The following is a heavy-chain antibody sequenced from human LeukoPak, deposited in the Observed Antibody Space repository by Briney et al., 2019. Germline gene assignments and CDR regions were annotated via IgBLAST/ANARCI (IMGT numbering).Heavy chain of an antibody. CDR1: GGSISSSSYY. J-gene: IGHJ4*02. V-gene: IGHV4-39*07. CDR2: INYSGST. CDR3: ARAPSGYDRAPFDY. Sequence: PSETLSLTCTVSGGSISSSSYYWGWIRQPPGKGLEWIGSINYSGSTYYNPSHKSRVTISVDTSKNQFSLKLSSVTAADTAVYYCARAPSGYDRAPFDYWGQGTLVTVSS. D-gene: IGHD5-12*01.